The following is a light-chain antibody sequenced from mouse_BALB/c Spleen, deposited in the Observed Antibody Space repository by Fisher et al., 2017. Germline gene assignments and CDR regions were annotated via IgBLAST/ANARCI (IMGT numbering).Light chain of an antibody. CDR3: FQGSGYPFT. CDR2: DTS. J-gene: IGKJ4*01. Sequence: DIVITQTPALMSASPGEKVTMTCSASSSVSYMHWYQQKSGTSPKRWIYDTSKLASGVPARFSGSGSGTSYSLTISSMEAEDVATYYCFQGSGYPFTFGSGTKLEIK. CDR1: SSVSY. V-gene: IGKV4-63*01.